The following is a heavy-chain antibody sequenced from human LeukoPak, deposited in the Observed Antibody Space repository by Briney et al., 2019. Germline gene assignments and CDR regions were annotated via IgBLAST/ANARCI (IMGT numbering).Heavy chain of an antibody. J-gene: IGHJ4*02. D-gene: IGHD5-12*01. CDR1: GFSLRGYA. V-gene: IGHV3-30*04. Sequence: PGGSLRLSCVASGFSLRGYAMHWVRQAPGKGLEWVAVISYDGSNKYYADSVKGRFTISRDNSKNTLYLQMNSLRAEDTAVYYCAKGQDIVATINYFDYWGQGTLVTVSS. CDR3: AKGQDIVATINYFDY. CDR2: ISYDGSNK.